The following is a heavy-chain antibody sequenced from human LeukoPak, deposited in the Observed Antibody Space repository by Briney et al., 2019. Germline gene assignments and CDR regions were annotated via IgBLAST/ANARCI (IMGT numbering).Heavy chain of an antibody. CDR2: IYYSGST. Sequence: SETLSLTCTVSGGSISSYYWSWIRQPPGKGLEWIGYIYYSGSTNYNPSLKSRVTISVDTSKNQSSLKLSSVTAADTAVYYCARGRDGYTSNWFDPRGQGTLVTVSS. CDR3: ARGRDGYTSNWFDP. CDR1: GGSISSYY. J-gene: IGHJ5*02. V-gene: IGHV4-59*01. D-gene: IGHD5-24*01.